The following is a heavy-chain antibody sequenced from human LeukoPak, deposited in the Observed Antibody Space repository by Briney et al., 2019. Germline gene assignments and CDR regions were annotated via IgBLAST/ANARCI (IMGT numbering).Heavy chain of an antibody. J-gene: IGHJ4*02. CDR2: INQDGSAK. CDR3: VGAPLDY. CDR1: GFAFSNYW. Sequence: GGSLRLSCAISGFAFSNYWMSWVRQAPGKGLEWVGKINQDGSAKYYVDSVKGRFTISRDNAKNSLYLQMDSLRAEDTAVYYCVGAPLDYWGQGTLVTDSS. V-gene: IGHV3-7*03.